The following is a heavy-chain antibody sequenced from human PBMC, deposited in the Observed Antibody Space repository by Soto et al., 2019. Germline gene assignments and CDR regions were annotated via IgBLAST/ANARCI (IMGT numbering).Heavy chain of an antibody. CDR1: GFTFSSYS. Sequence: GGSLRLSCAASGFTFSSYSMNWVRQAPGKGLEWVSSISSSSGHIYYADSVKGRFTISRDNAKNSLYLQMNSLRVEDTAVYYCTRHWLATREFDYWGQGTLVTVSS. J-gene: IGHJ4*02. CDR2: ISSSSGHI. D-gene: IGHD1-26*01. CDR3: TRHWLATREFDY. V-gene: IGHV3-21*01.